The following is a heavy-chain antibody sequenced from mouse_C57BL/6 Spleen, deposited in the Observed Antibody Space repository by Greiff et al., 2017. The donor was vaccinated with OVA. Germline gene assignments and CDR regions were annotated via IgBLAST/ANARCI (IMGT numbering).Heavy chain of an antibody. CDR1: GFTFSDYG. CDR2: ISSGSSTI. Sequence: EVKLMESGGGLVKPGGSLKLSCAASGFTFSDYGMHWVRQAPEKGLEWVAYISSGSSTIYYADTVKGRFTISRDNAKNTLFLQMTSLRSEDTAMYYCARGYGNYEAWFAYWGQGTLVTVSA. V-gene: IGHV5-17*01. CDR3: ARGYGNYEAWFAY. D-gene: IGHD2-10*02. J-gene: IGHJ3*01.